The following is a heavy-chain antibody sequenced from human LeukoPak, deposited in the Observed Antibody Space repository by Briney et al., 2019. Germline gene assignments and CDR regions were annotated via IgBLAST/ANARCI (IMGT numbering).Heavy chain of an antibody. V-gene: IGHV1-8*01. CDR1: GYTFTSHD. CDR3: ARGMSTYYYGSGSYYNLGY. CDR2: MNPNSGNT. D-gene: IGHD3-10*01. J-gene: IGHJ4*02. Sequence: ASVKVSCKASGYTFTSHDINWVRQATGQGLEWMGWMNPNSGNTGYAQKFQGRVTMTRNTSISTAYMELSSLRSEDTAVYYCARGMSTYYYGSGSYYNLGYWGQGTLVTVSS.